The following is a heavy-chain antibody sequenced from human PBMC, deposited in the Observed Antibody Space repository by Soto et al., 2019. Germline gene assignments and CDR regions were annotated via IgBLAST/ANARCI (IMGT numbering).Heavy chain of an antibody. CDR2: ISYDGSNK. Sequence: QVQLVESGGGVVQPGRSLRLSCAASGFTFSSYGMHWVRQAPGKGLEWVAVISYDGSNKYYADSVKGRFTISRDNSKNALYQQMNSLRAEDTAVYYCAKDPLLWFGELLVNYGMDVWGQGTTVTVSS. V-gene: IGHV3-30*18. J-gene: IGHJ6*02. D-gene: IGHD3-10*01. CDR3: AKDPLLWFGELLVNYGMDV. CDR1: GFTFSSYG.